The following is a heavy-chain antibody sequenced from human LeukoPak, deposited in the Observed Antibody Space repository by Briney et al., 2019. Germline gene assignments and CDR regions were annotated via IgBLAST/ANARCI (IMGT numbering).Heavy chain of an antibody. J-gene: IGHJ4*02. Sequence: GGSLRLSCAAPGFTFSSHWMHWVRQAPGKGLVWVSRINGDGSNTTYADSVKGRFTISRDNAKNTLYLQMNSLRAEDTALYYCARKTGSDWYYFDYWGQGTLVTVS. CDR1: GFTFSSHW. D-gene: IGHD1-1*01. CDR3: ARKTGSDWYYFDY. V-gene: IGHV3-74*03. CDR2: INGDGSNT.